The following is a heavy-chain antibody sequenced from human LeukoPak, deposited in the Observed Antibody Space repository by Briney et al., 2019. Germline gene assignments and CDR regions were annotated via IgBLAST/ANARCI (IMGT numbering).Heavy chain of an antibody. CDR3: AAGTAADY. V-gene: IGHV3-11*03. Sequence: PGGSLRLSCVVSGIPFSDFYMNWIRHAPGKGLEWISYISSSSSYTDYAESVKGRFTISRDNAKSALYLQMNDLRVDDTALYYCAAGTAADYWGQGTLVIVSS. D-gene: IGHD6-13*01. CDR1: GIPFSDFY. CDR2: ISSSSSYT. J-gene: IGHJ4*02.